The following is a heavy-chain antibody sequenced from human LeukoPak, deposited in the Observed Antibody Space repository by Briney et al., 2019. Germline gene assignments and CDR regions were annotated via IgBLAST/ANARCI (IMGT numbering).Heavy chain of an antibody. CDR3: ARALGDQWLVKSWLDP. CDR2: IYTSGST. J-gene: IGHJ5*02. Sequence: TSETLSLTCTVSGGSISSYYWSWIRQPAGKGLEWIGRIYTSGSTNYNPSLKSRVTMSVDTSKNQFSLKLSSVTAADTVVYYCARALGDQWLVKSWLDPWGQGTLVTVSS. CDR1: GGSISSYY. D-gene: IGHD6-19*01. V-gene: IGHV4-4*07.